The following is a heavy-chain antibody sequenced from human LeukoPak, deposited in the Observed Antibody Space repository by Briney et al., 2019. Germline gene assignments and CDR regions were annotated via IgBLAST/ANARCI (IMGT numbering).Heavy chain of an antibody. D-gene: IGHD6-19*01. V-gene: IGHV4-34*01. CDR3: AREWRYSSGWRYYYYYMDV. Sequence: SETLSLTCAVYGGSFSGYYWSWIRQPPGKGLEWIGEINHSGSTNYNPSLKSRVTISVDTSKNQFSLKLSSVTAADTAVYYCAREWRYSSGWRYYYYYMDVWGKGTTVTISS. CDR1: GGSFSGYY. CDR2: INHSGST. J-gene: IGHJ6*03.